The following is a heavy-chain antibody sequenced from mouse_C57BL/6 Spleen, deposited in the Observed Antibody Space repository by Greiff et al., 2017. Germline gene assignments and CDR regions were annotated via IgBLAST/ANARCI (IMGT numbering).Heavy chain of an antibody. D-gene: IGHD1-1*01. CDR1: GYAFSSSW. CDR3: ARRITTVVATREYYAIDY. J-gene: IGHJ4*01. Sequence: QVQLQQSGPELVKPGASVKISCKASGYAFSSSWMNWVKPRPGKGLEWIGRIYPGDGDTNYNGKFKGKATLTADKSSSTAYLQLSSLTSEDSAVYFCARRITTVVATREYYAIDYWGQGTSVTVSS. V-gene: IGHV1-82*01. CDR2: IYPGDGDT.